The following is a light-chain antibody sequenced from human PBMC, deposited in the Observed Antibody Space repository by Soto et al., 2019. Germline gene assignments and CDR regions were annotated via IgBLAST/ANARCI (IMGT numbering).Light chain of an antibody. CDR3: LLDYAYFWA. V-gene: IGKV1-6*01. CDR1: QGIRSA. J-gene: IGKJ1*01. CDR2: AAS. Sequence: AIQVTQSPSSLSASVGDRVIITCRTSQGIRSALGWYQQKPGKVPKLLIYAASTLQSGVPSRFSGSGSGRDFTLTISSLQPEDFATYYCLLDYAYFWAFGQGTKVEIK.